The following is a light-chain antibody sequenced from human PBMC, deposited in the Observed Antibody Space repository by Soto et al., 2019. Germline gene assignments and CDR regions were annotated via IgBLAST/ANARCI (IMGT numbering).Light chain of an antibody. V-gene: IGKV2-30*02. CDR1: QSLVHADTYTH. CDR2: RVS. J-gene: IGKJ2*01. CDR3: MHGTHWPYT. Sequence: DVVMTQSPLSLPVTLGQPASISCRSSQSLVHADTYTHLGWFHQRPGQSPRRLIYRVSNRDSGVPDRFRGSGSGTDFTLQISRVEAEDIGTYYCMHGTHWPYTFGQGTRLEIK.